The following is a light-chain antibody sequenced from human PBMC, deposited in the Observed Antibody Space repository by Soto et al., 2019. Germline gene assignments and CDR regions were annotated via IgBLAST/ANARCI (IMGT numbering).Light chain of an antibody. Sequence: QTVVTQEPSFSVSPGGTVTLTCGLSSGSVSTSYYPSWYQQTPGQAPRTLIYSTNTRSSGVPDRFSGSILGNKAALTITGAQADDDSDYYCVLYLGSGISGFGGGTKLTVL. CDR2: STN. CDR3: VLYLGSGISG. J-gene: IGLJ3*02. V-gene: IGLV8-61*01. CDR1: SGSVSTSYY.